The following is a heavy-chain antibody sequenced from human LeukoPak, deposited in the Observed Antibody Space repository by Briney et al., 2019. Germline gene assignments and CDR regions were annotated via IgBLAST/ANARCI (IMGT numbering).Heavy chain of an antibody. CDR1: GFTFSSYA. D-gene: IGHD3-9*01. CDR3: ARVLNYDILTGYPLGAFDI. CDR2: ISGIGGST. V-gene: IGHV3-23*01. Sequence: GGSLRLSCAASGFTFSSYAMSWVRQAPGKGLEWVSAISGIGGSTYYADSVKGRFTISRDNSKNTQYLQMNSLRAEDTAVYYCARVLNYDILTGYPLGAFDIWGQGTMVTVSS. J-gene: IGHJ3*02.